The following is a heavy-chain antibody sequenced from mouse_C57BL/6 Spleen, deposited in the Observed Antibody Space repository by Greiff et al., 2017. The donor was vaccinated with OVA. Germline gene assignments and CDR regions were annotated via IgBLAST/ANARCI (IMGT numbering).Heavy chain of an antibody. Sequence: EVKLMKSGGGLVKPGGSLKLSCAASGFTFSDYGMHWVRQAPEKGLEWVAYISSGSSTIYYADTVKGRFTISRDNAKNTLFLQMTSLRSEDTAMYYCARPRGSSFAWFAYWGQGTLVTVSA. V-gene: IGHV5-17*01. CDR2: ISSGSSTI. J-gene: IGHJ3*01. CDR1: GFTFSDYG. CDR3: ARPRGSSFAWFAY. D-gene: IGHD1-1*01.